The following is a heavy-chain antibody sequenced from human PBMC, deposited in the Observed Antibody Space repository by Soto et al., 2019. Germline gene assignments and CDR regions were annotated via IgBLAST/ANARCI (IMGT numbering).Heavy chain of an antibody. Sequence: QITLKESGPTLGNPTQTLTLTCTFSGFSLSTRGAGVRWIRQSPGRVVEWLELIYWDDDKRYSPSLKSSLTSTNDTSNNPVVLTMTNMDTVDTDKSYCAHRRPALNHDAFDIWGQGTMVTVSS. CDR1: GFSLSTRGAG. CDR2: IYWDDDK. V-gene: IGHV2-5*02. D-gene: IGHD2-2*01. J-gene: IGHJ3*02. CDR3: AHRRPALNHDAFDI.